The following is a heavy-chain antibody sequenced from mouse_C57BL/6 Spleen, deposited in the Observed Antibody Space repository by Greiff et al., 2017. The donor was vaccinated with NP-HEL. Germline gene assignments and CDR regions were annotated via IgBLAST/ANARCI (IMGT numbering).Heavy chain of an antibody. CDR3: ARSDSSAYAMDY. CDR2: INPGCGGT. J-gene: IGHJ4*01. Sequence: VQLQQSGAELVRPGTSVKVSCKASGYAFTNYLIEWVKQRPGQGLEWIGVINPGCGGTNYNGKFKGKATLTADKSSSTAYMQLSSLTSEDSAVYFCARSDSSAYAMDYWGQGTSVTVSS. D-gene: IGHD3-1*01. CDR1: GYAFTNYL. V-gene: IGHV1-54*01.